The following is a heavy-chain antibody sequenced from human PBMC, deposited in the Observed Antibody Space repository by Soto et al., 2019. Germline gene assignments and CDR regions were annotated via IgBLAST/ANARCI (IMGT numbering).Heavy chain of an antibody. Sequence: PSETLSLTCTVPGGSVNIGTYYWSWIRQPPGKGLEWIGYIYYSGTTNYNPSLKSRVTISVDTSKNQFSLKLSSVTAADTAVYYCARAHITMVRGVIKGNWFDPCGQGTLVTVSS. D-gene: IGHD3-10*01. V-gene: IGHV4-61*01. CDR3: ARAHITMVRGVIKGNWFDP. J-gene: IGHJ5*02. CDR1: GGSVNIGTYY. CDR2: IYYSGTT.